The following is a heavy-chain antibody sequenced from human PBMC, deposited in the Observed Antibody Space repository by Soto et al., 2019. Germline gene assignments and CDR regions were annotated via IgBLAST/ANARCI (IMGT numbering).Heavy chain of an antibody. CDR3: ARCGYTYAVLYLDF. V-gene: IGHV5-51*01. D-gene: IGHD5-12*01. CDR1: GDNFTNYW. CDR2: MYPGDSET. J-gene: IGHJ4*02. Sequence: GDSLKISRKGSGDNFTNYWVAWVRQMPGKGLEWMGLMYPGDSETRYSPSFQGHVTISADNSVTTVYLQWSSLKASDTAIYYCARCGYTYAVLYLDFWGQGTMVPVSS.